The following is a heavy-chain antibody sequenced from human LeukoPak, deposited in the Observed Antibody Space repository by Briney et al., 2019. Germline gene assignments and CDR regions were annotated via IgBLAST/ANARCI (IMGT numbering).Heavy chain of an antibody. CDR1: GFTFSSYG. J-gene: IGHJ4*02. Sequence: GGSLRLSCAASGFTFSSYGMHWVRQAPGKGLEWVAVISYDGSNKYYADSVKGRFTISRDNSKNTLYLQMNGLRVEDTAVYYCAKGGLHGGNSDYWGQGTLVTVSS. CDR2: ISYDGSNK. D-gene: IGHD4-23*01. CDR3: AKGGLHGGNSDY. V-gene: IGHV3-30*18.